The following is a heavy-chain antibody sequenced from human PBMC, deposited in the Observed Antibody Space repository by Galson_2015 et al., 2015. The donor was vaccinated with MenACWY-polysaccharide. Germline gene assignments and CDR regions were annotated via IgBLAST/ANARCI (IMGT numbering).Heavy chain of an antibody. CDR2: ILSDGSST. CDR1: GFTFSSSW. CDR3: LVVPGGNYRAMDV. Sequence: SLRLSCAASGFTFSSSWMHWVRHAPGKGLVWVSRILSDGSSTSYADSVRGRFTISRDNSKNMVYLQMNSLRAEDTAVYYSLVVPGGNYRAMDVWGQGTTVTVSS. V-gene: IGHV3-74*01. D-gene: IGHD2-2*01. J-gene: IGHJ6*02.